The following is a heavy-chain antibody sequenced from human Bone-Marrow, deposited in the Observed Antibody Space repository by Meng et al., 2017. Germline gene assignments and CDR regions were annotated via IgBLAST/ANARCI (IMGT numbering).Heavy chain of an antibody. V-gene: IGHV1-69*06. CDR2: IIPIFGTA. CDR3: ARIIYDSLAFDI. J-gene: IGHJ3*02. CDR1: GGTFSSYA. Sequence: SVKVSCKASGGTFSSYAISWVRQAPGQGLEWMGGIIPIFGTANYAQKFQGRVTITADKSTSTAYMELSSLRSEDTAVYYCARIIYDSLAFDIWGQGTMVTVSS. D-gene: IGHD3-22*01.